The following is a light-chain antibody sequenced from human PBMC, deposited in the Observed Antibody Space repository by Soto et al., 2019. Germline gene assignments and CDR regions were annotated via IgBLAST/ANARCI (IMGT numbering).Light chain of an antibody. J-gene: IGKJ1*01. CDR2: AAS. V-gene: IGKV1-39*01. Sequence: DIQMTQSPSSLSASVGDRVTITCRASQSISNYLNWYQQKPGKAPKLLIYAASSLQSGVPSRFSGSGSGTDFTLTTSSLQPEDFATYYCQQSFSTPPTFGQGTKVDIK. CDR1: QSISNY. CDR3: QQSFSTPPT.